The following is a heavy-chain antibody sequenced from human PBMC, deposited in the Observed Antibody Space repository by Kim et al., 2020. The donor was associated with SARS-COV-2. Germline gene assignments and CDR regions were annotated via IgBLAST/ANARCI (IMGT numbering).Heavy chain of an antibody. J-gene: IGHJ4*02. D-gene: IGHD1-1*01. CDR1: GFIFSNYA. CDR2: ISSTYDI. Sequence: GGSLRLSCAASGFIFSNYAVNWVRQTPGKGLEWVAYISSTYDIYYADSVKGRFTISRDNAKNSLYLQMNSLRDEDTAVYTCARDHNWAFDYWGQGTLVTVSS. CDR3: ARDHNWAFDY. V-gene: IGHV3-21*05.